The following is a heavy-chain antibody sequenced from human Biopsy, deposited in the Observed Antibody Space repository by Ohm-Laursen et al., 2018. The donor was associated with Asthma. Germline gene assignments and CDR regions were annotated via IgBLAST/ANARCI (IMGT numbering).Heavy chain of an antibody. Sequence: SLRLSCAASGFTFRSYAMHWVRQAPGKGLEWVAVGGRYYDGCLKYYADSVNGRFTVSRDDSKNTLYLQMNSLRPDDTAVYYCARDVMEWYLPAFDFWGQGTLVTVSS. CDR3: ARDVMEWYLPAFDF. J-gene: IGHJ4*02. D-gene: IGHD3-3*01. V-gene: IGHV3-30-3*01. CDR1: GFTFRSYA. CDR2: GGRYYDGCLK.